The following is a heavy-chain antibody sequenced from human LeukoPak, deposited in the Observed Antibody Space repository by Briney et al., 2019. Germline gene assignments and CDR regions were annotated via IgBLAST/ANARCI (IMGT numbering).Heavy chain of an antibody. J-gene: IGHJ4*02. CDR3: ARGAGYNYPYYFDY. CDR1: GFTFSDHY. D-gene: IGHD5-12*01. V-gene: IGHV3-72*01. CDR2: IRDKAHSYTT. Sequence: GGSLRLSCAAAGFTFSDHYMDWVRQAPGKGLEWVGRIRDKAHSYTTEYAASVKGRFTISRDDSKNSLYLQMNSLETEDTAVYYCARGAGYNYPYYFDYWGQGTLVTVSS.